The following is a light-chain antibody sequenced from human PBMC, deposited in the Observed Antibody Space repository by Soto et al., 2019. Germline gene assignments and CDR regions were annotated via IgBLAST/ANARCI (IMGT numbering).Light chain of an antibody. V-gene: IGLV1-44*01. J-gene: IGLJ1*01. CDR1: SSNIGGNT. Sequence: QSVLTQPPSASGTPGQRVTISCSGGSSNIGGNTVNWYRQVPGTAPKLLIYSNNQRPSGAPDRLSGSKSGTSASLAISGLQSEDEADYYCAAWDDSLDGLYVFGTGTKVTVL. CDR3: AAWDDSLDGLYV. CDR2: SNN.